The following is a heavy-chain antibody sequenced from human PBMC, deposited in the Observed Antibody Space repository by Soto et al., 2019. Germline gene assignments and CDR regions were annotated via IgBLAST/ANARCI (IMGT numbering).Heavy chain of an antibody. D-gene: IGHD6-19*01. J-gene: IGHJ4*02. CDR3: AKDEGQAVTGPLDF. Sequence: EGQVLESGGGLVQPGGSLRLSCAASGFTFSKYAMSWVRQAPGKGLEWVSGISESGGTTYFADSVKGPFTISRDNSKNPLYFQMSSLRAEDTAVYYCAKDEGQAVTGPLDFWGQGTLVTVSS. CDR1: GFTFSKYA. V-gene: IGHV3-23*01. CDR2: ISESGGTT.